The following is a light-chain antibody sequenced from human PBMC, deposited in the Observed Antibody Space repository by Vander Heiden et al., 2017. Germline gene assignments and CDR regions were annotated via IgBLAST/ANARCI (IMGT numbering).Light chain of an antibody. Sequence: QSVLTQPPSASGPPGQRVTISCSGSSSNIGSNTVNWYQQLPGTAPKLLIYSNNQRPSGVHDRFSGSKSGTSASLAISGLQSEDEADYYCAAWDDSLNGPVFGGGTKLTVL. CDR2: SNN. J-gene: IGLJ3*02. V-gene: IGLV1-44*01. CDR3: AAWDDSLNGPV. CDR1: SSNIGSNT.